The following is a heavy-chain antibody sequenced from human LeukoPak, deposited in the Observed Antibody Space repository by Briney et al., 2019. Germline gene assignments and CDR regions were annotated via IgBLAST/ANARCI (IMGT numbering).Heavy chain of an antibody. V-gene: IGHV3-23*01. Sequence: PGGSLRLSCVVSGISLSNYAMTWVRQAPGKGLEWVSYISERGGSTTYADSVKGRFTISRDTSLNTLYLQMNNLRAEDTAVYYCAKGGSAAAGTWFDPWGQGTLVTVSS. CDR3: AKGGSAAAGTWFDP. CDR2: ISERGGST. J-gene: IGHJ5*02. D-gene: IGHD6-13*01. CDR1: GISLSNYA.